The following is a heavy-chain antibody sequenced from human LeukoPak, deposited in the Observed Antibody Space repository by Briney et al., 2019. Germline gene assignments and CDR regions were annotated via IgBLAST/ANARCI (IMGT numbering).Heavy chain of an antibody. Sequence: ASVKVSCMASGYTFTSYGISWVRQAPGQGLEGMGWISAYNGNTNYAQKPRGRVTMTTDTSTSTAYMELRSLRSDDTAVYYCARDIVVVVAATYYYYYMDVWGKGTTVTVSS. CDR2: ISAYNGNT. D-gene: IGHD2-15*01. V-gene: IGHV1-18*01. CDR3: ARDIVVVVAATYYYYYMDV. CDR1: GYTFTSYG. J-gene: IGHJ6*03.